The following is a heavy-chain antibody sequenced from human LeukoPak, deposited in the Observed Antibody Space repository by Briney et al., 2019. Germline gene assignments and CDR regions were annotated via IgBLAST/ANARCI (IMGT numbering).Heavy chain of an antibody. CDR1: GFTFSSYA. J-gene: IGHJ3*02. D-gene: IGHD3-3*01. CDR2: ISYDGSNK. Sequence: GGSLRLSCAASGFTFSSYAMHWVRQAPGKGLEWVAVISYDGSNKYYADSVKGRFTISRDNSKNTLYLQMNSLRAEDTAVYYCAKVATIFGVASDAFDIWGQGTMVTVSS. V-gene: IGHV3-30-3*01. CDR3: AKVATIFGVASDAFDI.